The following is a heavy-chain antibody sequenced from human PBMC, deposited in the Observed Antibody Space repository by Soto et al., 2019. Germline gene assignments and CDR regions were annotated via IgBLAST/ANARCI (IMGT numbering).Heavy chain of an antibody. CDR3: ARESEDLTSNFDY. CDR2: ISSTTNYI. CDR1: GFTFTRYS. Sequence: SLRLSCAASGFTFTRYSMNWVRQAPGKGLEWVSSISSTTNYIYYGDSMKGRFTISRDNAKNSLYLEMNSLRAEDTAVYYCARESEDLTSNFDYWGQGTLVTVS. V-gene: IGHV3-21*06. J-gene: IGHJ4*02.